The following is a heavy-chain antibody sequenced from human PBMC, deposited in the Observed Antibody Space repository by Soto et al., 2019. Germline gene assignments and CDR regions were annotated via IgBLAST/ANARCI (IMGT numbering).Heavy chain of an antibody. D-gene: IGHD6-13*01. J-gene: IGHJ6*02. V-gene: IGHV4-39*01. CDR1: GGSISSSSYY. CDR3: ARLKGIAGYYYYYGMDV. CDR2: IYYSGST. Sequence: SETLSLTCTVSGGSISSSSYYWGWIRLPPGKGLEWIGSIYYSGSTYYNPSLKSRVTISVDTSKNQFSLKLSSVTAADTAVYYCARLKGIAGYYYYYGMDVWGQGTTVTVSS.